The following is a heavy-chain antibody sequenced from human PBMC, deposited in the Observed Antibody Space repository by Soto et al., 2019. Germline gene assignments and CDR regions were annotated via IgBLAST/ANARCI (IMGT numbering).Heavy chain of an antibody. Sequence: QVQLQESGPGLVKPSQTLSLTCTVSGGSISSGGYYWSWIRQLPGKGLEWIGYIYYSGYTYYNPALRSRLTISVDTSKNQFSLKLSSVTAADTAVYYCARAGTWIQLWGLDRRFDPWGQGTLVTVSS. J-gene: IGHJ5*02. CDR2: IYYSGYT. V-gene: IGHV4-31*03. CDR1: GGSISSGGYY. D-gene: IGHD5-18*01. CDR3: ARAGTWIQLWGLDRRFDP.